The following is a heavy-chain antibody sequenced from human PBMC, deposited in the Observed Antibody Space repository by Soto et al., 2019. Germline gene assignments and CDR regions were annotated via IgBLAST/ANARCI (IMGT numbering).Heavy chain of an antibody. CDR1: GFSLSTSGVG. Sequence: QITLKESGPTLVKPTQTLTLTCTFSGFSLSTSGVGVGWIRQPPGKALEWLALIYWDDDKRYSPSLKSRLTNTKDTSKNQVVLTMTNMDPVDTATYYCAHSEAGGYCSGGSCPNWFDPWGQGTLVTVSS. V-gene: IGHV2-5*02. CDR3: AHSEAGGYCSGGSCPNWFDP. J-gene: IGHJ5*02. D-gene: IGHD2-15*01. CDR2: IYWDDDK.